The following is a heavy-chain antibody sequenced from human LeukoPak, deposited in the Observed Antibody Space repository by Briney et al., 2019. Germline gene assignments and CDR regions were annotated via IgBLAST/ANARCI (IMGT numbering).Heavy chain of an antibody. Sequence: SETLSLTCTVSGDSINNYYWSWIRQPPGKGLEWIGYIYYIGTTKFNPSLKSRVTISIDTSKNQFSLKLSSVTAADTAVYYCARDTYYDRFQHWGQGTLVTVSS. V-gene: IGHV4-59*01. CDR3: ARDTYYDRFQH. CDR1: GDSINNYY. J-gene: IGHJ1*01. CDR2: IYYIGTT. D-gene: IGHD3-16*01.